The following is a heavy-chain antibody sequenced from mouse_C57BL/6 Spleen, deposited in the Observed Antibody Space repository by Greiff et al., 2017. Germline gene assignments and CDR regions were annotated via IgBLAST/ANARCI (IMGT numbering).Heavy chain of an antibody. D-gene: IGHD2-4*01. J-gene: IGHJ2*01. CDR3: ARGAAIYYDYGDY. Sequence: VQLKQSGPELVKPGASVKMSCKASGYTFTDYNMHWVKQSHGKSLEWIGYINPNNGGTSYNQKFKGKATLTVNKSSSTAYMELRSLTSEDSAVYYCARGAAIYYDYGDYWGQGTTLTVSS. CDR1: GYTFTDYN. CDR2: INPNNGGT. V-gene: IGHV1-22*01.